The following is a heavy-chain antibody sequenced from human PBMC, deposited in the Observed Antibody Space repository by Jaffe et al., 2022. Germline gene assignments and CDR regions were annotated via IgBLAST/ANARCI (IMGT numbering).Heavy chain of an antibody. V-gene: IGHV3-23*01. CDR3: ARNSNLDY. CDR2: ISGGGSDT. J-gene: IGHJ4*02. CDR1: GFTFINCA. Sequence: EVQLLESGGGFVQPGGSLRLSCAASGFTFINCAMTWVRQAPGKGLECVSSISGGGSDTYYADSVKGRFTISRDNSKNTLYLQMNSLRAEDTAVYYCARNSNLDYWGQGTLVTVSS.